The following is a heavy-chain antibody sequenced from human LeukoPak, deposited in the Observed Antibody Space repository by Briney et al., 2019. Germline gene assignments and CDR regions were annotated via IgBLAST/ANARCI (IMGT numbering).Heavy chain of an antibody. J-gene: IGHJ4*02. CDR3: AILGEDCSGGNCYNDYFDY. CDR2: IIPIFGTA. D-gene: IGHD2-15*01. Sequence: ASVKVSCKASGGTFSSYAISWVRQAPGQGLEWMGGIIPIFGTANYAQKFQGRVTITADESTSTAYMELSSLRSEDTAVYYCAILGEDCSGGNCYNDYFDYWGQGTLVTVSS. V-gene: IGHV1-69*13. CDR1: GGTFSSYA.